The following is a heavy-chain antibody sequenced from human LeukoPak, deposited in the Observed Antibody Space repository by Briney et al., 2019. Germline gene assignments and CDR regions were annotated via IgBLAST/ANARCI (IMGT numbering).Heavy chain of an antibody. CDR2: IYYSGST. Sequence: SQTLSLTCTVSGGSISSGDYYWSWIRQPPGKGLEWIGYIYYSGSTYYNPSLKSRVTISVDTSKNQFSLKLGSVTAADTAVYYCAREEARVLEWLPKPNAFDIWGQGTMVTVSS. D-gene: IGHD3-3*01. V-gene: IGHV4-30-4*01. J-gene: IGHJ3*02. CDR3: AREEARVLEWLPKPNAFDI. CDR1: GGSISSGDYY.